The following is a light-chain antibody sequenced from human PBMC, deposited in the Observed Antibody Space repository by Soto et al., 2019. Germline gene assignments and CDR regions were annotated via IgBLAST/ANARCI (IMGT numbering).Light chain of an antibody. J-gene: IGKJ1*01. Sequence: EIVLTQSPGTLSLSPGERATLSCRASQSVSSSYVAWYQQKPGQAPRLLIYGASSRATGIPDRFSGSGSGTDLALTISRLEPEDFAVYYCQQYGSSPPTFGQGTKVEI. CDR3: QQYGSSPPT. CDR2: GAS. V-gene: IGKV3-20*01. CDR1: QSVSSSY.